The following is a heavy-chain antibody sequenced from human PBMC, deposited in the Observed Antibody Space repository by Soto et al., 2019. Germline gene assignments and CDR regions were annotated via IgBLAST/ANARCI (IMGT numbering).Heavy chain of an antibody. CDR2: ISGGASDK. CDR1: GFMFSAYW. J-gene: IGHJ4*02. D-gene: IGHD2-21*01. CDR3: VREDWHRFDS. V-gene: IGHV3-7*01. Sequence: EVQLVESGGRLVQPGGSLRLSCAASGFMFSAYWMSWVRQDPGKGLEWVATISGGASDKFYVDSVKGRFTISRDDSKNTLDLQMNSLRDEDTAVYYCVREDWHRFDSWGQGTLVTVSS.